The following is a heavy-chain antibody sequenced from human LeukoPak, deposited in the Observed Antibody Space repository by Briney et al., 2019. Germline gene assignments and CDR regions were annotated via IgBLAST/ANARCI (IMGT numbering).Heavy chain of an antibody. J-gene: IGHJ3*02. CDR1: GYTFTSYG. V-gene: IGHV1-18*01. Sequence: ASVKVSCKASGYTFTSYGISWVRQAPGQGLEWMGWISAYNGNTNYAQKLQGRDTMTTDTSTSTAYMELRSLRSDDTAVYYCTRVHYYDSSGYRAFDIWGQGTMVTVSS. CDR2: ISAYNGNT. D-gene: IGHD3-22*01. CDR3: TRVHYYDSSGYRAFDI.